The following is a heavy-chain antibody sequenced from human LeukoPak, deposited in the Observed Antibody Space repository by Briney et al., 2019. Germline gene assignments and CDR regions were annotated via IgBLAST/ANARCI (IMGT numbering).Heavy chain of an antibody. CDR1: GFTFSSYG. Sequence: SGGSLRLSCAASGFTFSSYGMHWVRQAPGKGLEWVAFIRYDGSNKYYADSVKGRFTISRDNSKNTLYLQMNSLRAEDTAVYYRARLVTASNWFDPWGQGTLVTVSS. D-gene: IGHD2-21*02. CDR2: IRYDGSNK. CDR3: ARLVTASNWFDP. V-gene: IGHV3-30*02. J-gene: IGHJ5*02.